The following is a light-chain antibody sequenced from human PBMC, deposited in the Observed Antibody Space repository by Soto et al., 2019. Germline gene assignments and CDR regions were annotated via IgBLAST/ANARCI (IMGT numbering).Light chain of an antibody. CDR3: QQYNSYPHT. Sequence: DIQMTQSPSTLSASVGDRVTITCRASQSINNWLAWYQQRPGTAPKLLIYTASTLQTGGPSRFSGSASGTEFTLTISSLQPDDFATYYCQQYNSYPHTFGQGTKLEIK. J-gene: IGKJ2*01. CDR1: QSINNW. CDR2: TAS. V-gene: IGKV1-5*03.